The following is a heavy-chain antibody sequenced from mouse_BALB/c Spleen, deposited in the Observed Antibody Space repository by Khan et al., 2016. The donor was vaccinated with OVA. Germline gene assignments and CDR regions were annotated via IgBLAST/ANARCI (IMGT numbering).Heavy chain of an antibody. CDR2: INPSSGYT. J-gene: IGHJ2*01. CDR1: GYTFSTYW. CDR3: ARDRIDY. V-gene: IGHV1-7*01. Sequence: QVQLQQSGAELAKPGASVKMSCKASGYTFSTYWIHWVKQRPGQGLEWIGYINPSSGYTYYNQRFNDKATLTADKSSSTAYIQLSSLTSEDSAVYYCARDRIDYWGQGTTLTVSS.